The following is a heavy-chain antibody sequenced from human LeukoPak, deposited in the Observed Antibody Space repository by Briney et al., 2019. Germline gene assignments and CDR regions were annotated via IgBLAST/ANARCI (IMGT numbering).Heavy chain of an antibody. D-gene: IGHD4-17*01. J-gene: IGHJ4*02. CDR1: GFTFSSYS. CDR3: ANLGTTVTTG. V-gene: IGHV3-21*04. Sequence: GGSLRLSCAASGFTFSSYSMNWVRQAPGKGPEWVSSISSSSSYIYYADSVKGRFTISRDNAKNSLYLQMNSLRAEDTAVYYCANLGTTVTTGWGQGTLVTVSS. CDR2: ISSSSSYI.